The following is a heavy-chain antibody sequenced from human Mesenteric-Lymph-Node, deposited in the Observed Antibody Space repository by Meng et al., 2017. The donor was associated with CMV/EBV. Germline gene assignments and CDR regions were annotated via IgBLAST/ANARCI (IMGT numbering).Heavy chain of an antibody. Sequence: ASVKVSCKTSGYSFTGYYIQWVRQAPGQGLEWMGWINPDRGGTNYAQKYQGRVTMTRDPAITTAYMELDRLTSDDTAVYYCATSITIFGVLDYWGQGTLVTVSS. CDR2: INPDRGGT. CDR1: GYSFTGYY. J-gene: IGHJ4*02. D-gene: IGHD3-3*01. V-gene: IGHV1-2*02. CDR3: ATSITIFGVLDY.